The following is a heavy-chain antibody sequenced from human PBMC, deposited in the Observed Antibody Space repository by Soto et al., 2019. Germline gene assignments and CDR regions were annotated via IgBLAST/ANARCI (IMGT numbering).Heavy chain of an antibody. CDR3: ARGYYYDTSGYYSAFDI. V-gene: IGHV4-38-2*01. D-gene: IGHD3-22*01. CDR2: IYHSGTT. CDR1: GFSIHRCYF. J-gene: IGHJ3*02. Sequence: SGTPSPTSGVSGFSIHRCYFWGWVPAPPREGLGWIGSIYHSGTTYYNPSLKSRVTISLDTSRNQFSLKLTSVTAADTAVYYCARGYYYDTSGYYSAFDIWGQGTMVTVSS.